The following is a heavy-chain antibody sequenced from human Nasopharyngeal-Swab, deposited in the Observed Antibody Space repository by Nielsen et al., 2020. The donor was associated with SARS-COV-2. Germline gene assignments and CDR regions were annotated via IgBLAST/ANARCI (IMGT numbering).Heavy chain of an antibody. CDR2: INPSGGST. CDR3: ARDRGTVTHEWYFDY. D-gene: IGHD4-17*01. CDR1: GYTFTSYY. V-gene: IGHV1-46*01. J-gene: IGHJ4*02. Sequence: ASVKVSCKASGYTFTSYYMHWVRQAPGQGLKWMGIINPSGGSTSYAQKFQGRVTMTRDTSTSTVYMELSSLRSEDTAVYYCARDRGTVTHEWYFDYWGQGTLVTVSS.